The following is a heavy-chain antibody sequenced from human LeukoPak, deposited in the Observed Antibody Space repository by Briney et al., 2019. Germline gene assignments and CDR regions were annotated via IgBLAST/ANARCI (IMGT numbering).Heavy chain of an antibody. D-gene: IGHD3-22*01. CDR2: IYSGGST. J-gene: IGHJ3*02. CDR3: ARGLYSSGYYYDAFDI. V-gene: IGHV3-66*01. CDR1: GFTVSNNY. Sequence: PPGGSLRLSCAASGFTVSNNYMSWVRQAPGKGLEWVSLIYSGGSTHYTDSVKGRFDISRDNSKNTLYLQMNSLRAEDTAVYYCARGLYSSGYYYDAFDIWGQGTMVTVSS.